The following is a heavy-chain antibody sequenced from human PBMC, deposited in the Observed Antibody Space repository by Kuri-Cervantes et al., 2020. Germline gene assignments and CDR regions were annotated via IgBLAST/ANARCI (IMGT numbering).Heavy chain of an antibody. J-gene: IGHJ6*02. CDR2: ISYSGRI. D-gene: IGHD6-13*01. CDR1: GFTFDSFA. Sequence: SLKISCATSGFTFDSFAMNWVRQAPGKGLEWVSGISYSGRIHYADSVKGRFTISRDNAKNSLYLQMNSLRAEDTAVYYCARDGAGSWYADYYYGMDVWGQGTTVTVSS. V-gene: IGHV3-9*01. CDR3: ARDGAGSWYADYYYGMDV.